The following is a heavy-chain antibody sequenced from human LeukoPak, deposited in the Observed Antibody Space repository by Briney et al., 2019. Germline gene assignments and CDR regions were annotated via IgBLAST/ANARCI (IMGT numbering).Heavy chain of an antibody. D-gene: IGHD5-24*01. Sequence: PGDPLKISCKGSGYSFSNYWIAWVRQMPGKGLEWMGIIYPVDFETRYSPSFQGQVTISADKSISTAYLQWSSLKSSDTAMYYCARQGRLDNYGLDDWGQGTLVTVSS. J-gene: IGHJ4*02. CDR2: IYPVDFET. CDR1: GYSFSNYW. V-gene: IGHV5-51*01. CDR3: ARQGRLDNYGLDD.